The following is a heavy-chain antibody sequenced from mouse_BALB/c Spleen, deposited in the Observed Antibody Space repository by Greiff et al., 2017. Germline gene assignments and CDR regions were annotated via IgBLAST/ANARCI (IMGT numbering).Heavy chain of an antibody. CDR3: ARNYRYDPYYYAMDY. CDR1: GYTFSSYW. D-gene: IGHD2-14*01. CDR2: ILPGSGST. Sequence: QVQLQQSGAELMKPGASVKISCKATGYTFSSYWIEWVKQRPGHGLEWIGEILPGSGSTNYNEKFKGKATFTADTSSNTAYMQLSSLTSEDSAVYYCARNYRYDPYYYAMDYWGQGTSVTVSS. J-gene: IGHJ4*01. V-gene: IGHV1-9*01.